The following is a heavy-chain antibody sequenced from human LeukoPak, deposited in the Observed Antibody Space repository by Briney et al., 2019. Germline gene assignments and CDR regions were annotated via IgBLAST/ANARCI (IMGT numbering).Heavy chain of an antibody. CDR3: ARDSYYYGSGTLYFDY. J-gene: IGHJ4*02. CDR2: IYTSGST. Sequence: SETLSLTCTVSGGSISSYYWSWIRQPAGKGLEWIGRIYTSGSTNHNPSLKSRVTMSVDTSKNQFSLKLSSVTAADTAVYYCARDSYYYGSGTLYFDYWGQGTLVTVSS. CDR1: GGSISSYY. V-gene: IGHV4-4*07. D-gene: IGHD3-10*01.